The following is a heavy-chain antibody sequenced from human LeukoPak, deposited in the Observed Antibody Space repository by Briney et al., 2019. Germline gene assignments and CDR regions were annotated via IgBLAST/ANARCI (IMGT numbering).Heavy chain of an antibody. CDR3: ARETLGSGCYRDY. J-gene: IGHJ4*02. CDR2: IYHDGSTT. Sequence: GGSLRLSCAASGFTFSSYWMHWVRQAPGKGLVWVSRIYHDGSTTSLADSVKGRFTISRDNAKNTLYLQMNSLRAEDTAVYYCARETLGSGCYRDYWGQGTLVTVSS. CDR1: GFTFSSYW. V-gene: IGHV3-74*01. D-gene: IGHD3-10*01.